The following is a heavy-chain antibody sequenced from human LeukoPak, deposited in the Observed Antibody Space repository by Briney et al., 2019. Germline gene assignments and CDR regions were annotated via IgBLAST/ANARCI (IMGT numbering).Heavy chain of an antibody. CDR2: IRYDGSNK. Sequence: GGSLRLSCAASGFTFGSYGMHWVRQAPGKGLEWVAFIRYDGSNKYYADSVKGRFTISRDNSKNTLYLQMNSLRAEDTAVYYCAKEYYDILTGHFDYWGQGTLVTVSS. CDR1: GFTFGSYG. D-gene: IGHD3-9*01. V-gene: IGHV3-30*02. J-gene: IGHJ4*02. CDR3: AKEYYDILTGHFDY.